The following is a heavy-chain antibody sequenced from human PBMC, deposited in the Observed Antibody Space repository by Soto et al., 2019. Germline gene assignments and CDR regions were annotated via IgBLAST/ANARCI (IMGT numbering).Heavy chain of an antibody. CDR2: INHSGST. J-gene: IGHJ5*02. V-gene: IGHV4-34*01. D-gene: IGHD2-2*01. CDR3: ARGVGYCSSTSCCGNWFDP. Sequence: PSETLSLTCAVYGGSFSGYYWSWIRQPPGKGLEWIGEINHSGSTNYNPSLKSRVTISVDTSKNQFSLKLSSVTAADTAVYYCARGVGYCSSTSCCGNWFDPWGQGTLVTVSS. CDR1: GGSFSGYY.